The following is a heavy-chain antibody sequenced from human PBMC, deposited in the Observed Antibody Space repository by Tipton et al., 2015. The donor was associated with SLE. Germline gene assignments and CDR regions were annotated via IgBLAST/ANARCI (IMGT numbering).Heavy chain of an antibody. D-gene: IGHD2-2*01. Sequence: SLRLSCAASGFTFSSYAMSWVRQAPGKGLEWVSVIYSGGSSTYYADSVKGRFTISRDNSKNTLYLQMNSLRAEDTAVYYCAKTNPSGTTSAYPLYCYYYMDVWGKGTTVTVSS. V-gene: IGHV3-23*03. CDR1: GFTFSSYA. CDR2: IYSGGSST. J-gene: IGHJ6*03. CDR3: AKTNPSGTTSAYPLYCYYYMDV.